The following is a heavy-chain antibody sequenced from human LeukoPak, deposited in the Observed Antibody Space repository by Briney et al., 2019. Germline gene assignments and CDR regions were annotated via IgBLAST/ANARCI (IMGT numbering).Heavy chain of an antibody. Sequence: GGSLRLSCAASGFTFSTYTMHWVRQVRQAPGKGLEWVTFINSDGTIKYYADSVKGRFTISRDDSKNTLYLQMNSLRAEDTAVYYCARSGSTMVRGVIQYMDVWGKGTTVTVSS. J-gene: IGHJ6*03. D-gene: IGHD3-10*01. CDR2: INSDGTIK. CDR1: GFTFSTYT. V-gene: IGHV3-30*04. CDR3: ARSGSTMVRGVIQYMDV.